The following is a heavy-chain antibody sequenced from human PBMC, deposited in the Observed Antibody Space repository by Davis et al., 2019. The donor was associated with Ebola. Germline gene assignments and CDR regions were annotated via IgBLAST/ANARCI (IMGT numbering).Heavy chain of an antibody. Sequence: GESLKISCAASGFTFSTYTMNWVRQAPGKGLEWVPSITSNGYIYYADSVKGRFTISRDNAKNSLYLQMNSLRAEDTAVYYCASGLRGYSYGNWFDTWGQGTLVTVSS. CDR1: GFTFSTYT. V-gene: IGHV3-21*01. D-gene: IGHD5-18*01. CDR2: ITSNGYI. CDR3: ASGLRGYSYGNWFDT. J-gene: IGHJ5*02.